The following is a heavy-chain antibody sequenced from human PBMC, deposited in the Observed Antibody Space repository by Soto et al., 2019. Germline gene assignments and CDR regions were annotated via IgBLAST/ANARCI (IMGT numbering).Heavy chain of an antibody. V-gene: IGHV3-21*01. Sequence: GGSLRLSCAASGFTFSSYSMNWVRQAPGKGLEWVSSIGSSSSYINYADSVKGRFTISRDNAKNSLYPQMNSLRAEDTAVYYCARSKIAVAGTGEFDYWGQGTLVTVSS. CDR1: GFTFSSYS. J-gene: IGHJ4*02. CDR3: ARSKIAVAGTGEFDY. CDR2: IGSSSSYI. D-gene: IGHD6-19*01.